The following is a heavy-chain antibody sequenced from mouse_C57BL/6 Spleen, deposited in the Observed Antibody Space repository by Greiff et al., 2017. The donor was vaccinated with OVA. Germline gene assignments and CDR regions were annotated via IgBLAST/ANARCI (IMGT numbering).Heavy chain of an antibody. J-gene: IGHJ2*01. CDR1: GYTFTSYW. Sequence: QVQLQQPGAELVMPGASVKLSCKASGYTFTSYWMHWVKQRPGQGLEWIGEIDPSDSYTNYNQKFKGKSTLTVDKYSSTAYMQLSSLTSEDSAVYYCARGDYGSSYVYWGQGTTLTVSS. D-gene: IGHD1-1*01. V-gene: IGHV1-69*01. CDR2: IDPSDSYT. CDR3: ARGDYGSSYVY.